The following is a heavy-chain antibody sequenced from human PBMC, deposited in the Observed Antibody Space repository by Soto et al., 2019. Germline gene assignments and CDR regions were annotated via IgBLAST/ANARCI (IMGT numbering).Heavy chain of an antibody. CDR3: ARGLLRSWYQGNWFDP. J-gene: IGHJ5*02. V-gene: IGHV4-34*01. CDR2: INHSGST. D-gene: IGHD6-13*01. Sequence: KASETLSLTCAVYGGSFSGYYWSWIRQPPGKGLEWIGEINHSGSTNYNPSLKSRVTISVDTSKNQFSLKLSSVTAADTAVYYCARGLLRSWYQGNWFDPWGQGTLVTVSS. CDR1: GGSFSGYY.